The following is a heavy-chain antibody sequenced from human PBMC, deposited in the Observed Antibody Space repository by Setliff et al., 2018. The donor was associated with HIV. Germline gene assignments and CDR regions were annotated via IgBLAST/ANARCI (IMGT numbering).Heavy chain of an antibody. CDR2: INHSGST. J-gene: IGHJ4*02. D-gene: IGHD4-17*01. CDR1: GGSFSGYY. V-gene: IGHV4-34*01. Sequence: PSETLSLTCAVYGGSFSGYYWSWIRQPPGKGLEWIGEINHSGSTNYNPSLKSRVTISVDTSKNQFSLKLSSVTAADTAVYYCARDEIDGDYHGREVRFDYWGQGTLVTVPQ. CDR3: ARDEIDGDYHGREVRFDY.